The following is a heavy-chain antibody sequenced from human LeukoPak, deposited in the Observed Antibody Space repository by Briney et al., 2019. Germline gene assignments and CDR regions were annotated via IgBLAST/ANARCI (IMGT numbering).Heavy chain of an antibody. D-gene: IGHD6-6*01. CDR2: IYYSGST. Sequence: SETLSLTCTVSGGSISSHYWSWIRQPPGKGLEWIGYIYYSGSTNYNPSLKSRVTISVDTSKNQFSLKLSSVTAADTAVYYCARDYSSSRWYVDLWGRGTLVTVSS. CDR1: GGSISSHY. V-gene: IGHV4-59*11. CDR3: ARDYSSSRWYVDL. J-gene: IGHJ2*01.